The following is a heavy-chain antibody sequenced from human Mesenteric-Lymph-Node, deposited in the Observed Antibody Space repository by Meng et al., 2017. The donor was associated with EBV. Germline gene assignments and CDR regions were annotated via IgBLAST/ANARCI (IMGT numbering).Heavy chain of an antibody. CDR3: SQTDYFDNTGYY. V-gene: IGHV1-2*06. CDR1: GYSYNGYY. CDR2: INPESGDT. D-gene: IGHD3-22*01. Sequence: QVQLGKVGAELKKPGASVKVSCKASGYSYNGYYIHWVRQAPGQGLEWMGRINPESGDTTYAENFQGRVVMTGDTSVSTAYVELSSLTSDDTAVYYCSQTDYFDNTGYYWGQGTLVTVSS. J-gene: IGHJ4*02.